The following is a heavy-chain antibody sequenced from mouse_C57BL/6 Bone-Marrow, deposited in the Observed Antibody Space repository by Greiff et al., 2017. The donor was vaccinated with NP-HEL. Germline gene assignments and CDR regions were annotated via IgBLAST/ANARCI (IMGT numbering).Heavy chain of an antibody. CDR2: IDPEDGDT. V-gene: IGHV14-1*01. Sequence: EVQLQQSGAELVRPGASVKLSCTASGFNIKDYYMHWVKQRPEQGLEWIGRIDPEDGDTEYAPKFKGKATMTADTSYNTAYLQLSRLTSEDTAVYYCTTGGFYYYGSTFAYWGQGTLVTVSA. D-gene: IGHD1-1*01. J-gene: IGHJ3*01. CDR3: TTGGFYYYGSTFAY. CDR1: GFNIKDYY.